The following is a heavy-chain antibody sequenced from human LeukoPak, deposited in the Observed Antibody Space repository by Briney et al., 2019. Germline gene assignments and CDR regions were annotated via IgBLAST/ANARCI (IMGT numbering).Heavy chain of an antibody. CDR3: ARGGLTITMFGVDFIRNFDR. D-gene: IGHD3-3*01. Sequence: GGSLRLSCAASGFTFSSFSMNWVRQAPGEGLEWVSSITSSGFIYYADSLKGRFTISRDSAENSLYLQMNSLTAEDTAVYYCARGGLTITMFGVDFIRNFDRWGQGTLVTVSS. V-gene: IGHV3-21*01. CDR1: GFTFSSFS. J-gene: IGHJ4*02. CDR2: ITSSGFI.